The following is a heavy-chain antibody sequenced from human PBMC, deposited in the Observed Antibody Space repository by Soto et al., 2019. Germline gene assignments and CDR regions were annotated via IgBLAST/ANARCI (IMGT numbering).Heavy chain of an antibody. J-gene: IGHJ6*02. CDR2: ISARGGST. CDR3: AKDPPSEKTQLDYGMDV. Sequence: SGGSLRLSCSGFGFTFSNYAMSWVRQAPGKGLEWVSFISARGGSTYYADSVKGRVTISRDNSKNTLFLQMHSLRAEDTALYYCAKDPPSEKTQLDYGMDVWGQGTTVTVSS. CDR1: GFTFSNYA. D-gene: IGHD2-2*01. V-gene: IGHV3-23*01.